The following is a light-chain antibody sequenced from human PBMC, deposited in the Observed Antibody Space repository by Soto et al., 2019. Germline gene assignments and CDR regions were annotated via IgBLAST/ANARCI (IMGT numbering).Light chain of an antibody. CDR2: GAS. J-gene: IGKJ1*01. V-gene: IGKV3-15*01. CDR1: RRISGT. Sequence: ETVLTQSPDTLSFSPGGRATLSCRASRRISGTLAWYQQKPGQAPTVLIYGASTRVPSVLPRFSGSGSGTDFTLPIISMQSEDFAVYYCQQYNNWPWTFGQGTKVDI. CDR3: QQYNNWPWT.